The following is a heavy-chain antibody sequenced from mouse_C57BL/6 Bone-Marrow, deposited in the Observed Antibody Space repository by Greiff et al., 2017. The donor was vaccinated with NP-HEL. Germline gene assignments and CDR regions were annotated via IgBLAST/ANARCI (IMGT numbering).Heavy chain of an antibody. V-gene: IGHV1-15*01. CDR1: GYTFTDYE. CDR3: TREGLRGAWFAY. CDR2: IDPETGGT. Sequence: VQLQESGAELVRPGASVTLSCKASGYTFTDYEMHWVKQTPVHGLEWIGAIDPETGGTAYNQKFKGKAILTADKSSSTAYMELRSLTSEDSAVYYCTREGLRGAWFAYWGQGTLVTVSA. D-gene: IGHD2-4*01. J-gene: IGHJ3*01.